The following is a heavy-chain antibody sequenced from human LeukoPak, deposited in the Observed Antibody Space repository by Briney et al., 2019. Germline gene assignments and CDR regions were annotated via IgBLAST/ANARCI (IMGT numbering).Heavy chain of an antibody. CDR2: ISYDGSNK. Sequence: GRSLRLSCAASGFTFSSCGMHWVRQAPGKGLEWVAVISYDGSNKYYADSVKGRFTISRDNSKNTLYLQMNSLRAEDTAVYYCAKDRAGAIDYWGQGTLVTVSS. V-gene: IGHV3-30*18. D-gene: IGHD1-26*01. CDR3: AKDRAGAIDY. J-gene: IGHJ4*02. CDR1: GFTFSSCG.